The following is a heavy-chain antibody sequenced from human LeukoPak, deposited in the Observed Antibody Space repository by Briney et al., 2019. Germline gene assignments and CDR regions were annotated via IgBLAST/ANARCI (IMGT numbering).Heavy chain of an antibody. CDR2: ISYDGSNK. D-gene: IGHD3-10*01. CDR3: ANGYYYGSGSYYKEAFDI. V-gene: IGHV3-30*18. Sequence: GGSLRLSCAASGFTFSNYGMHWVRQAPGKGLEWVVVISYDGSNKYYADSVKGRFTISRDNSKNTLYLQMNSLRAEDTAVYYCANGYYYGSGSYYKEAFDIWGQGTLVTVSS. J-gene: IGHJ3*02. CDR1: GFTFSNYG.